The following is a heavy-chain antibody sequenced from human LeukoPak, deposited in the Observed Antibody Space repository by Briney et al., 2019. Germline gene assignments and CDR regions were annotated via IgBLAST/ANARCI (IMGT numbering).Heavy chain of an antibody. CDR3: ASMRAHRFDP. CDR2: IHYSGST. Sequence: PSETLSLTCTVAGGSIRSGGYYWSWIRQHPGKGLECIGYIHYSGSTHYNPSLRSRVSISQDTSKNQFSLKVKSVTAADTAVYYCASMRAHRFDPWGQGNLVTVSS. J-gene: IGHJ5*02. CDR1: GGSIRSGGYY. V-gene: IGHV4-31*03. D-gene: IGHD3-16*01.